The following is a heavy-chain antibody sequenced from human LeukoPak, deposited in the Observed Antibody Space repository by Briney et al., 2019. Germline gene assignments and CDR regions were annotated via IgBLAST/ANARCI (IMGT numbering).Heavy chain of an antibody. CDR3: VRGAYSSSWLNFDY. Sequence: GGSLRLSCAASGFTVSSNYMSWVRQAPGKGLEWVSVIYSGGSTYYADSVKGRFTISRDNSKNTLYLQMNSLRAEDTAVYYCVRGAYSSSWLNFDYWGQGTLVTVSS. CDR2: IYSGGST. D-gene: IGHD6-13*01. V-gene: IGHV3-66*01. J-gene: IGHJ4*02. CDR1: GFTVSSNY.